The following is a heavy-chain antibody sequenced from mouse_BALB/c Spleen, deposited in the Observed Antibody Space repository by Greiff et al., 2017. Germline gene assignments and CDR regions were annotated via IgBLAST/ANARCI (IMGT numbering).Heavy chain of an antibody. V-gene: IGHV5-12-1*01. CDR2: ISSGGGST. CDR1: GFAFSSYD. D-gene: IGHD1-1*02. CDR3: ARHENYGGPLYYAMDY. J-gene: IGHJ4*01. Sequence: EVMLVESGGGLVKPGGSLKLSCAASGFAFSSYDMSWVRQTPEKRLEWVAYISSGGGSTYYQDTVKGRFTISRDNAKNTLYLQMSRLKSEDTAMYYCARHENYGGPLYYAMDYWGQGTSVTVSS.